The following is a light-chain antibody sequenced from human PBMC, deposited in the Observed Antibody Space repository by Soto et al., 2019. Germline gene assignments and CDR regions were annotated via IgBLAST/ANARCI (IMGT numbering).Light chain of an antibody. V-gene: IGKV3-11*01. CDR3: QQRSNWPPIT. J-gene: IGKJ5*01. Sequence: EIVLTQSQPTLPWPRGESPTLPGRASQSVSSYLAWYQQKPGQAPRLLIYDASNRATGIPARFSGSGSGTDFTLTISSLEPEDFAVYYCQQRSNWPPITFGQGTRLEIK. CDR1: QSVSSY. CDR2: DAS.